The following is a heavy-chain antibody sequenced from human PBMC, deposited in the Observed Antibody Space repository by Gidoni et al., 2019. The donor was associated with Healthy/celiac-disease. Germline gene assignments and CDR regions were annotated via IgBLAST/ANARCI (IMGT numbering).Heavy chain of an antibody. J-gene: IGHJ4*02. D-gene: IGHD3-22*01. Sequence: QVQPVESGGGVVQHGRSLRRACAASGFTFSSYGLHWVRQAPGKGLEWVAVIWYDGNKKNYADSVKGRFPISRDNSENPLYLQMNSLRAEDTAVYYCARDRRRGYYDAWGQGTLVTVSS. V-gene: IGHV3-33*01. CDR2: IWYDGNKK. CDR1: GFTFSSYG. CDR3: ARDRRRGYYDA.